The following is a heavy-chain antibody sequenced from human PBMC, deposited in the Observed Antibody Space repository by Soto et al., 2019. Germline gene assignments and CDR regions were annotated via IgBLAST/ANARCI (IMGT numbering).Heavy chain of an antibody. CDR2: ISYDGSNK. V-gene: IGHV3-30*18. CDR1: GFTFSSCG. J-gene: IGHJ5*02. Sequence: LRLSCAASGFTFSSCGMHWVRQAPGKGLEWVAVISYDGSNKYYADSVKGRFTISRDNSKNTLYLQMNSLRAEDTAVYYCAKEWRYFDWLLSAWGQGTLVTVSS. CDR3: AKEWRYFDWLLSA. D-gene: IGHD3-9*01.